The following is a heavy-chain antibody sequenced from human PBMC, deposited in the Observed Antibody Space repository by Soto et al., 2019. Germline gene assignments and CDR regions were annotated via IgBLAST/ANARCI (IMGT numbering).Heavy chain of an antibody. V-gene: IGHV3-23*01. D-gene: IGHD3-10*01. J-gene: IGHJ3*02. CDR2: ISGSGGST. CDR3: AKDSGITMVRGVVGAFDI. Sequence: GGSLRLSCAASGFTFSSYAMSWVRQAPGKGLEWVSAISGSGGSTYYADSVKGRFTISRDNSKNTLYLQMNSLRAGDTAVYYCAKDSGITMVRGVVGAFDIWGQGTMVTVSS. CDR1: GFTFSSYA.